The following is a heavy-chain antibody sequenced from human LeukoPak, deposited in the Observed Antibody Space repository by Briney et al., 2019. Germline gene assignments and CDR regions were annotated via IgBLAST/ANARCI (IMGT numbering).Heavy chain of an antibody. CDR2: ISGSGGST. V-gene: IGHV3-23*01. J-gene: IGHJ4*02. CDR1: GFTFSSYA. Sequence: PGGSLRLSCAASGFTFSSYAMSWVRQAPGKGLEWASAISGSGGSTYYADSVKGRFTISRDNSKNTLYLQMNSLRAEDTAVYYCARTIQRWLPVYFDYWGQGTLVTVSS. D-gene: IGHD5-18*01. CDR3: ARTIQRWLPVYFDY.